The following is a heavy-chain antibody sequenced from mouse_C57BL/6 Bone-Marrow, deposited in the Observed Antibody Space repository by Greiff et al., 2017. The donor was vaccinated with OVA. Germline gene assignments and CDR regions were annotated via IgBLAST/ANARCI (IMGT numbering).Heavy chain of an antibody. CDR2: IWRGGST. V-gene: IGHV2-5*01. J-gene: IGHJ4*01. CDR1: GFSLTSYG. Sequence: VQRVESGPGLVQPSQSLSITCTVSGFSLTSYGVHWVRQSPGKGLEWLGVIWRGGSTDYNAAFMSRLSITKDNSKSQVFFKMNSLQADDTAIYYCAKRERLPLYAMDYWGQGTSVTVSS. D-gene: IGHD2-2*01. CDR3: AKRERLPLYAMDY.